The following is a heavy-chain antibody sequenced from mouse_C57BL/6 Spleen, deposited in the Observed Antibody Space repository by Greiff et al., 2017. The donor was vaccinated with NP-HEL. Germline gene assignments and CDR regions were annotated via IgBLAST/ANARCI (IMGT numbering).Heavy chain of an antibody. CDR3: ARLTIVTTNYFDY. Sequence: DVMLVESGGDLVKPGGSLKLSCAASGFTFSSYGMSWVRQTPDKRLEWVATISSGGSYTYYPDSVKGRFTISRDNAKNTLYLQMSSLKSEDTAMYYCARLTIVTTNYFDYWGQGTTLTVSS. V-gene: IGHV5-6*02. CDR2: ISSGGSYT. CDR1: GFTFSSYG. J-gene: IGHJ2*01. D-gene: IGHD2-5*01.